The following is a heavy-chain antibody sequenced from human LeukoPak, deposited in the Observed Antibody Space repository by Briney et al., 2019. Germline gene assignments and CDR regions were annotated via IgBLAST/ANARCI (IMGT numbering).Heavy chain of an antibody. CDR1: GYTFTGYY. V-gene: IGHV1-2*02. CDR2: INPNSGGT. D-gene: IGHD2-2*01. CDR3: ATLGSCSSTSCYYYYYGMDV. Sequence: ASVKVSCKASGYTFTGYYMHWVRQAPGQGLEWMGWINPNSGGTNYAQKFQGRVTMTRDTSISTAYMELSRLRSDDTAVYYCATLGSCSSTSCYYYYYGMDVWGQGTTVTVSS. J-gene: IGHJ6*02.